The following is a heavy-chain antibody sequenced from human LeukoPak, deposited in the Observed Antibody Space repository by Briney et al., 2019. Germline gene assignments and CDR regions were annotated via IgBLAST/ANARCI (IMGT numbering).Heavy chain of an antibody. V-gene: IGHV3-30*02. Sequence: GGTLRLSCAASGFIFSSYVMSWVRQAPGRGLEWVTFIQNDGSTKYYADSVKGRFTISRDNSKNTLYLQMNNLRAEDTAVYYCARDNGGTYYYGSGSYLDYWGQGTLVTVSS. CDR3: ARDNGGTYYYGSGSYLDY. CDR1: GFIFSSYV. CDR2: IQNDGSTK. D-gene: IGHD3-10*01. J-gene: IGHJ4*02.